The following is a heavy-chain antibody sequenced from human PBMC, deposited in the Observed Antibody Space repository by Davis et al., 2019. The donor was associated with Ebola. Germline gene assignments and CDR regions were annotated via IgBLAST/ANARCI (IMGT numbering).Heavy chain of an antibody. J-gene: IGHJ6*03. V-gene: IGHV5-51*01. Sequence: GESLKISCKGSGYTFTDYWVGWVRQMPGKGLEWMGIVYPGDSDTRYSPSFQGQVTISVDKSISTAYFEWRSLKASDTAMYYCARLGVYQLLYYYYMDVWGKGTTVTVSS. CDR1: GYTFTDYW. CDR2: VYPGDSDT. D-gene: IGHD2-2*01. CDR3: ARLGVYQLLYYYYMDV.